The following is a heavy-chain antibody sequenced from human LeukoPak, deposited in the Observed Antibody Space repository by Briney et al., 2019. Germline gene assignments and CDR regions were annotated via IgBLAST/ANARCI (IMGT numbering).Heavy chain of an antibody. Sequence: GGSLRLSCAASGFTFSSYALSWVRQAPGKGLEWVSAISGSGGGTYYADSVEGRFTISRDNSKNTLYLQMNSLRVEDTAVYYCAKGPQHRDTPGLNEFDYWGQGTLVTVSS. CDR2: ISGSGGGT. V-gene: IGHV3-23*01. CDR3: AKGPQHRDTPGLNEFDY. J-gene: IGHJ4*02. CDR1: GFTFSSYA. D-gene: IGHD1-1*01.